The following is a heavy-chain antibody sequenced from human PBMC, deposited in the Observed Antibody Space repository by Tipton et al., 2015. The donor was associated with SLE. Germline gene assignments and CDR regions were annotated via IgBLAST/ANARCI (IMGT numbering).Heavy chain of an antibody. Sequence: TLSLTCAVSGGSISSSNWWSWVRQPPGKGLEWIGEIYHSGSTNYNPSLKSRVTISVDTSKNQFSLKLSSVTAADTAVYYCARVDRGDDFWSGYYVSVDYWGQGTLVTVSS. CDR2: IYHSGST. J-gene: IGHJ4*02. CDR1: GGSISSSNW. V-gene: IGHV4-4*02. D-gene: IGHD3-3*01. CDR3: ARVDRGDDFWSGYYVSVDY.